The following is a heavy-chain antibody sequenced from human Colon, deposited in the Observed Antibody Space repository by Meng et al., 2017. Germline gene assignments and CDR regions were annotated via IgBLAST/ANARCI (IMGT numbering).Heavy chain of an antibody. CDR1: GGSVSSGSYY. CDR2: IYYTGST. Sequence: QVQLQQSGPGLVRPSATLSLTCTVSGGSVSSGSYYWSWIRQPPGKGLEWIGYIYYTGSTNYNPSLKSRVTISLDTSKNQFSLKLSSVTAADTAVYYCARGPLDYWGQGTLVTVSS. J-gene: IGHJ4*02. CDR3: ARGPLDY. V-gene: IGHV4-61*01.